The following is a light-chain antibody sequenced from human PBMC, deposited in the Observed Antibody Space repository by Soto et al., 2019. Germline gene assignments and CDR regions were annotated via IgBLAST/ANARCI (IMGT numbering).Light chain of an antibody. Sequence: EVLVTQAPSTLSVSPGERATLSCRASQSVSSTLAWYQQKPGQAPRLLLYGASSRAAGVPDRFSGSGSGTDFTLTISRMEPEDVAVHYCQQYGSSLTWTFGQGTKVDIK. CDR2: GAS. J-gene: IGKJ1*01. CDR1: QSVSST. V-gene: IGKV3-20*01. CDR3: QQYGSSLTWT.